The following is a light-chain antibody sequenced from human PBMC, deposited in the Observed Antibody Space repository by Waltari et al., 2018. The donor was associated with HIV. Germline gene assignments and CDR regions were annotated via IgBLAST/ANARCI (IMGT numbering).Light chain of an antibody. CDR2: EDD. CDR1: SSDVGSYNL. J-gene: IGLJ3*02. Sequence: SALTQPASVSGSPGQAITVSCTGSSSDVGSYNLVSWYQQHPGKAPKLMIYEDDKRPSGVSNRFSGSKSGNTASRTISGLQAEDEADYYCCSYAGSTTWLFGGGTKRTVL. V-gene: IGLV2-23*01. CDR3: CSYAGSTTWL.